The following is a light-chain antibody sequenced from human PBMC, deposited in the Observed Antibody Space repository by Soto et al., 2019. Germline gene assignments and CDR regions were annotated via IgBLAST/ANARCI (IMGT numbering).Light chain of an antibody. J-gene: IGLJ2*01. Sequence: QSALTQPPSASGSPGQSVTISCTGTSSDVGGYNYVSWYQQHPGKAPKLMISEVSKRPSGVPDRFSGSKSGNTASLTVSGLQAEDDADYYCSSYADSIVLFGGGTKLTVL. V-gene: IGLV2-8*01. CDR1: SSDVGGYNY. CDR2: EVS. CDR3: SSYADSIVL.